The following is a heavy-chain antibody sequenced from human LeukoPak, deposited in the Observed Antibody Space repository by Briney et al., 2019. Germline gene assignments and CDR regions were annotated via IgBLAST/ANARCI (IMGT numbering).Heavy chain of an antibody. CDR3: ARRVGELSYYYDSSGYYPLYYFDY. CDR1: GGSISSYY. J-gene: IGHJ4*02. D-gene: IGHD3-22*01. V-gene: IGHV4-59*08. CDR2: IHYSGST. Sequence: PSETLSLTCTVSGGSISSYYWSWIRQPPGKGLEWIGYIHYSGSTNYNPSLKSRVTISVDTSKNQFSLKLSSVTAADTAVYYCARRVGELSYYYDSSGYYPLYYFDYWGQGTLVTVSS.